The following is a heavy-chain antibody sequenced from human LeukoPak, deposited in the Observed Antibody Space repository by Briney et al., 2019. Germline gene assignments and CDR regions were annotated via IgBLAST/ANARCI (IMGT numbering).Heavy chain of an antibody. CDR3: TTAHCSSTSCQF. V-gene: IGHV3-15*07. Sequence: NPGGSLRLSCAASGLTFSNAWMNWVRQAPGKGLEWVGRIKSKTDGGTTDYAVSVKGRFTISRDDSKNTLYLQMNNLKTEDTAVYYCTTAHCSSTSCQFWGQGTLVTVSS. J-gene: IGHJ1*01. CDR2: IKSKTDGGTT. CDR1: GLTFSNAW. D-gene: IGHD2-2*01.